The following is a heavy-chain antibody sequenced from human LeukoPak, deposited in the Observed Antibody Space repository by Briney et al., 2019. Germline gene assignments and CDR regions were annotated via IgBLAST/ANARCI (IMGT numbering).Heavy chain of an antibody. V-gene: IGHV3-74*01. D-gene: IGHD1-26*01. CDR1: GFTFSSYW. J-gene: IGHJ6*03. Sequence: PGGSLRLSCAASGFTFSSYWMHWVRQAPGKGLVWVSRINSDGSSTSYADSVKGRFTISRDNAKNTLYLQMNSLRAEDTAVYYCAREGSESYGWAGMDVWGKGTTVTISS. CDR2: INSDGSST. CDR3: AREGSESYGWAGMDV.